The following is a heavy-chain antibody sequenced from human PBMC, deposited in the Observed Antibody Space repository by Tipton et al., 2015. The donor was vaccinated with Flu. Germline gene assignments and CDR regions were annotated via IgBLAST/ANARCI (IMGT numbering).Heavy chain of an antibody. V-gene: IGHV4-38-2*02. CDR1: GYSISSGFY. CDR3: ARDGDWYFDL. CDR2: INHSGST. Sequence: LRLSCTVSGYSISSGFYWGWIRQPPGKGLEWIGEINHSGSTNYNPSLKSRVTISVDTSKNQFSLKLSSVTAADTAVYYCARDGDWYFDLWGRGTLVTVSS. D-gene: IGHD3-3*01. J-gene: IGHJ2*01.